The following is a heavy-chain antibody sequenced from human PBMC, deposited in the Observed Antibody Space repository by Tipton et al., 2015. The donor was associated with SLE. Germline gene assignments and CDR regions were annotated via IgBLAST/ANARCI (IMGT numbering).Heavy chain of an antibody. Sequence: SLRLSCAASGFTFNNYTMNWVRQAPGKGREWVSSISSGSDYIYYADSVKGRFTISRDNAKNSLYLQMNSLRAEDTAVYYCARRHFGVVFISAFDIWGQGTMVTVSS. CDR3: ARRHFGVVFISAFDI. CDR1: GFTFNNYT. J-gene: IGHJ3*02. D-gene: IGHD3-3*01. CDR2: ISSGSDYI. V-gene: IGHV3-21*03.